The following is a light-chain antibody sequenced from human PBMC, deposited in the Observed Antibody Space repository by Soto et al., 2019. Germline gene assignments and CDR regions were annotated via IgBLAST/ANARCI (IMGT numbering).Light chain of an antibody. Sequence: EIVLTQSPGTLSLSPGERATLSCRASQSVSSNYLAWYQQKPGQAPRLLIYGASSRATGIPDRFSGSGSGTDFTLTISRLEPEDFAVYYCQQCGSSPMYTFGQGTKPEIK. V-gene: IGKV3-20*01. CDR2: GAS. CDR1: QSVSSNY. J-gene: IGKJ2*01. CDR3: QQCGSSPMYT.